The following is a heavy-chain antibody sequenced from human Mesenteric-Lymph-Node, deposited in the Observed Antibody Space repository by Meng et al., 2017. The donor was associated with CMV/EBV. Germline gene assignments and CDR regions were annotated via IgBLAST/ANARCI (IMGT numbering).Heavy chain of an antibody. J-gene: IGHJ6*02. CDR3: ARVGNFWSGDPRSYYNLDV. D-gene: IGHD3-3*01. Sequence: WSRIEETPGEGLEWVGSIEKPRNSNTDTSIRSRVSLSVESSKNQFSLRLNSVTAEDTAVYDGARVGNFWSGDPRSYYNLDVWGQGITVTVSS. V-gene: IGHV4-4*07. CDR2: IEKPRNS.